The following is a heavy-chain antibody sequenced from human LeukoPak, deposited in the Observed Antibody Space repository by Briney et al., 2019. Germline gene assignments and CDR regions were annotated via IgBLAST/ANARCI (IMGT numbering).Heavy chain of an antibody. J-gene: IGHJ6*04. D-gene: IGHD5-12*01. CDR2: ISSSGSTK. Sequence: GGSLRLSCAASGFTFSSYEMNWVRQAPGKGLEWASYISSSGSTKYYADSVKGRFTISRDNAKNSLYLQMNSLRAEDTAVYYCARKDYGGYAYYYYGLDVWGKGTTVTVSS. CDR1: GFTFSSYE. CDR3: ARKDYGGYAYYYYGLDV. V-gene: IGHV3-48*03.